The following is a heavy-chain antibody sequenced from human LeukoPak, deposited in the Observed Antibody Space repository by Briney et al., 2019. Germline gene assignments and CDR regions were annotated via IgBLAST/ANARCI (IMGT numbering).Heavy chain of an antibody. CDR1: GGTFSSYA. D-gene: IGHD2-2*01. Sequence: GASVKVSCKASGGTFSSYAISWVRQAPGQGLEWMGGIIPIFGTANYAQKFQGRVTITADESTSTAYMELSSLRSEDTAVYYCARARVVPAAMQDYYYYGMDVWGQGTTVTVSS. V-gene: IGHV1-69*01. J-gene: IGHJ6*02. CDR3: ARARVVPAAMQDYYYYGMDV. CDR2: IIPIFGTA.